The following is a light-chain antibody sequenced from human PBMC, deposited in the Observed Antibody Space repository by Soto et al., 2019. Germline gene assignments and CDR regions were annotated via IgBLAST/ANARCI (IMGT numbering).Light chain of an antibody. CDR1: QDISNF. J-gene: IGKJ4*01. CDR2: TSS. Sequence: DIQITQSPSSLSASVGDRVTITCRASQDISNFLSWYQQEPGKVPKLLIYTSSTLPSGVPSRFSGSGSGTDFTLTISSLQPEDVATYYCQKHDTAPLTFGGGTKVDIK. V-gene: IGKV1-27*01. CDR3: QKHDTAPLT.